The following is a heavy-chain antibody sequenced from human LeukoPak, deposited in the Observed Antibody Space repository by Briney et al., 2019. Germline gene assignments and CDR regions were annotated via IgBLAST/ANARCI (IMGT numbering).Heavy chain of an antibody. CDR3: ARDSSRYYDFWSGYAKLDY. CDR2: IYHSGST. V-gene: IGHV4-38-2*02. J-gene: IGHJ4*02. CDR1: GYSISSGYY. D-gene: IGHD3-3*01. Sequence: PSETLSLTCTVSGYSISSGYYWGWIRQPPGKGLEWIGSIYHSGSTYYNPSLKSRVTISVDTSKNQFSLKLSSVTAADTAVYYCARDSSRYYDFWSGYAKLDYWGQGTLVTVSS.